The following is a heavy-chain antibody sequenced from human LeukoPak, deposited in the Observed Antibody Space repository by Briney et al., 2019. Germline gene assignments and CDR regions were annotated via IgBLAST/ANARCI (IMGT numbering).Heavy chain of an antibody. V-gene: IGHV4-34*01. CDR3: ARDGGPTYYYDSSGYRLDYWYFDL. CDR2: INHSGST. J-gene: IGHJ2*01. CDR1: GGSLSGYY. D-gene: IGHD3-22*01. Sequence: ASETLSLTCAVYGGSLSGYYWSRIRQPPGKGLEWIGEINHSGSTNYNPSLKSRVTISVDTSKNQFSLKLSSVTAADTAVYYCARDGGPTYYYDSSGYRLDYWYFDLWGRGTLVTVSS.